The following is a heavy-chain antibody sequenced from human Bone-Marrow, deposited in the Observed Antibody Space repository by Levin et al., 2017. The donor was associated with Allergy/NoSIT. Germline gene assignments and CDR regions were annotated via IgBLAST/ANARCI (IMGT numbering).Heavy chain of an antibody. J-gene: IGHJ4*02. CDR1: GFAFDDYS. CDR3: AKDRGYSYGLYGSGSYQDH. D-gene: IGHD3-10*01. Sequence: PGGSLRLSCLTSGFAFDDYSMHWVRQAPGKGLEWVAGISWSSDTIGYADSVRGRFTISRDNAKKSLYLQMNSLRPEDTALYFCAKDRGYSYGLYGSGSYQDHWGQGTLVTVSS. CDR2: ISWSSDTI. V-gene: IGHV3-9*01.